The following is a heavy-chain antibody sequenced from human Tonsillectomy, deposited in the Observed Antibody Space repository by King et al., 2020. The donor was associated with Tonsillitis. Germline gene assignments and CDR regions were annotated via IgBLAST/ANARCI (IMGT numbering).Heavy chain of an antibody. CDR2: IWYDGSNK. Sequence: VQLVESGGGVVQPGRSLRLSCAASGFTFSSYGMHWVRQAPGKGLEWVAVIWYDGSNKYYADSVKGRFTISRDNSKNTLYLQMNSLRAEDTAVYYCARDFTMATISKATNGAENNFDYWGQGTLVTVSS. CDR3: ARDFTMATISKATNGAENNFDY. D-gene: IGHD5-24*01. J-gene: IGHJ4*02. CDR1: GFTFSSYG. V-gene: IGHV3-33*08.